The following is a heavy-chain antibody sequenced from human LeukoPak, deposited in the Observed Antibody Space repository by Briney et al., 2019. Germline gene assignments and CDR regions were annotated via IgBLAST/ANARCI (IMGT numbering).Heavy chain of an antibody. Sequence: GGSLRLSCAASGFAFGDYWMSWVRQAPGKGLEWVANIKQDGSEKYYVDSVKGRFTISRDNAKNSLYLQMNSLRAEDTAVYYCARGAAAAHPGYFDLWGRGTLVTVSS. V-gene: IGHV3-7*01. D-gene: IGHD6-13*01. CDR1: GFAFGDYW. J-gene: IGHJ2*01. CDR3: ARGAAAAHPGYFDL. CDR2: IKQDGSEK.